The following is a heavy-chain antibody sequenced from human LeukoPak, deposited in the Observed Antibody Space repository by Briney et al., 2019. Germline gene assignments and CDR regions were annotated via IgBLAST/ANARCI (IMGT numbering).Heavy chain of an antibody. D-gene: IGHD2-15*01. CDR3: ARADIVVVVAALFDY. CDR2: ISAYNGNT. V-gene: IGHV1-18*01. Sequence: GASVKASCKASGYTFTSYGISWVRQAPGQGLEWMGWISAYNGNTNYAQKLQGRVTMTTDTSTSTAYMELRSLRSDDTAVYYCARADIVVVVAALFDYWGQGTLVTVSS. CDR1: GYTFTSYG. J-gene: IGHJ4*02.